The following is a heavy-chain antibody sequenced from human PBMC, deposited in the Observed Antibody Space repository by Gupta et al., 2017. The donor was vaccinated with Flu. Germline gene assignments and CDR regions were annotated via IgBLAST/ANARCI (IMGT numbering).Heavy chain of an antibody. J-gene: IGHJ5*02. D-gene: IGHD4-17*01. V-gene: IGHV4-34*01. CDR2: INHSGST. Sequence: QVQLQQWGAGLLKPSETLSLTCAVYGGSFSGYYWSWIRQPPGKGLEWIGEINHSGSTNYNPSLKSRVTISVDTSKNQFSLKLSSVTAADTAVYYCARDPGVTTVTPRFDPWGQGTLVTVSS. CDR3: ARDPGVTTVTPRFDP. CDR1: GGSFSGYY.